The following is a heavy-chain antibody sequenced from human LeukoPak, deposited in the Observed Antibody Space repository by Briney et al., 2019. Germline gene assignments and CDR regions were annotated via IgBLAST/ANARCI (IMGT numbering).Heavy chain of an antibody. CDR2: IRSKAYGCTT. CDR1: GFTFGDYA. D-gene: IGHD5-12*01. J-gene: IGHJ4*02. V-gene: IGHV3-49*03. CDR3: TRDPDGYSGYDSDDY. Sequence: GGSLRLSCTASGFTFGDYAMSWFRQAPGKGLEWVGFIRSKAYGCTTEYAASVKGRFRIARDDSKRIAYLQMNSLKTEDTAVYYCTRDPDGYSGYDSDDYWGQGTLVTVSS.